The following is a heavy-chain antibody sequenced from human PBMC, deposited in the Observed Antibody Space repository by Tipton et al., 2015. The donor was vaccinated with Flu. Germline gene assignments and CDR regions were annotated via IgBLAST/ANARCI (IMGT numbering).Heavy chain of an antibody. CDR3: ARVDLKIVFGGVIVNWFDP. V-gene: IGHV4-59*01. Sequence: TLSLTCTVSGGSISSYYWSWLRQSPGKGLEWIGYIYHSGSTYYTSSLKNRVTISFDTPKNQFSLQLTSVTAADTVVYYCARVDLKIVFGGVIVNWFDPWGQGTLVTGSS. CDR1: GGSISSYY. D-gene: IGHD3-16*02. CDR2: IYHSGST. J-gene: IGHJ5*02.